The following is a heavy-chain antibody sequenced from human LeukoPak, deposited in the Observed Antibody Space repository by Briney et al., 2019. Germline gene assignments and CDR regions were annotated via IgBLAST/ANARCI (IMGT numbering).Heavy chain of an antibody. V-gene: IGHV3-23*01. Sequence: GGSLRLSCASSGFTFSNYGMSWVRQAPGKGLEWVSAIFGNGVTTFYADSVKGRFTISRDNAPNRLFLQVNSLRVEDTAVYYCAKGLGGFASAPESWGQGTLVIVSS. CDR2: IFGNGVTT. CDR1: GFTFSNYG. D-gene: IGHD3-10*01. J-gene: IGHJ5*02. CDR3: AKGLGGFASAPES.